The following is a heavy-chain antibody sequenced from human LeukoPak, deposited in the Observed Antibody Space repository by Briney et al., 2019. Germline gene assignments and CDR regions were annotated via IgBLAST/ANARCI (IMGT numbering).Heavy chain of an antibody. Sequence: PSETLSLTCTVSGGSVSDYHWSWLRQSPGKGLEWIGYIYYTGTSYNPSLKSRVTISADTSKNQFSLNLSSVTAADTAVYYCAKNPRPTVVTLVGVDGWGQGTLVTVSS. CDR3: AKNPRPTVVTLVGVDG. V-gene: IGHV4-59*02. J-gene: IGHJ5*02. CDR1: GGSVSDYH. CDR2: IYYTGT. D-gene: IGHD4-23*01.